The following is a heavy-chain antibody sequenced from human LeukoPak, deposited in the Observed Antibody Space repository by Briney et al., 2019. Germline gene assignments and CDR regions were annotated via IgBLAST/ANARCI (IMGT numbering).Heavy chain of an antibody. CDR2: ISYDGSNK. CDR1: GFTFSSYG. CDR3: AKSVEQWLVNDAFNI. J-gene: IGHJ3*02. V-gene: IGHV3-30*18. Sequence: PGRSLRLSCATSGFTFSSYGMHWVRQAPGKGLEWVAVISYDGSNKYYADSVKGRFTISRDNSKNTLYLQMNSLRAEDTAVYYCAKSVEQWLVNDAFNIWGQGTMVTVSS. D-gene: IGHD6-19*01.